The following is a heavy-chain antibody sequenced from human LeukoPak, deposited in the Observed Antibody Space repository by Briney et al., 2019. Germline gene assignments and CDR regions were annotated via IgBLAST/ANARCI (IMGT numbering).Heavy chain of an antibody. V-gene: IGHV3-48*01. Sequence: GGSLRLSCAASGFTFSSYTMNWVRQPPGKGLEWVSNIGTSSTTIYYADSVKGRFTISRDNAKNSPYLQMNSLRADDTAVYYCARFAAGGSYYYYMDVWGKGTTVTVSS. CDR2: IGTSSTTI. CDR3: ARFAAGGSYYYYMDV. D-gene: IGHD6-25*01. CDR1: GFTFSSYT. J-gene: IGHJ6*03.